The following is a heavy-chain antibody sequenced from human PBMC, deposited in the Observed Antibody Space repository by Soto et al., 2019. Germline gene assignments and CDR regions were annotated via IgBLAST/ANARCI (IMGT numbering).Heavy chain of an antibody. CDR1: GFTFSAYS. Sequence: DVQLVESGGGLVNPGGSLRLSCAASGFTFSAYSMSWLRQAPGKGLDWVSTISTTYKIYYTDSVNGRFTISRDNAQNSLDLEMNRLRVEDTAVYYCARDGSGWSRSPWGQGTLVTVSS. V-gene: IGHV3-21*01. J-gene: IGHJ5*02. D-gene: IGHD6-19*01. CDR3: ARDGSGWSRSP. CDR2: ISTTYKI.